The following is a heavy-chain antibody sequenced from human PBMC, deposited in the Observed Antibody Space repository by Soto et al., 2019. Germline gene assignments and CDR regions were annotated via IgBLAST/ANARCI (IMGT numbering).Heavy chain of an antibody. Sequence: GGSLRLSCAASGFTFSSYAMSWVRQAPRQGLEWVSAISGSGGSTYYADSVKGRFTISRDNSKNTLYLQMNSLRAEDTAVYYCAKDLFLTGRLSSGMDVWGQGTTVTVSS. CDR1: GFTFSSYA. V-gene: IGHV3-23*01. D-gene: IGHD3-9*01. CDR2: ISGSGGST. CDR3: AKDLFLTGRLSSGMDV. J-gene: IGHJ6*02.